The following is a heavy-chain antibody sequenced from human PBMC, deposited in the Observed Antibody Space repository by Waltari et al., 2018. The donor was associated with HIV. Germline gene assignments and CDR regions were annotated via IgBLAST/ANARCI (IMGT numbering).Heavy chain of an antibody. CDR2: ISAYSSDT. J-gene: IGHJ4*02. CDR3: ARYWGYSGLYYFDY. Sequence: QVQLVQSGAEVKKPGASVKVSCRASGYTFTSYGISWVRQAPGQGLGWMGLISAYSSDTNNEHALQVKVTMTTDTSTTTTYMDLRSMRSDDAAVYDCARYWGYSGLYYFDYWGQGTLVTVSS. D-gene: IGHD2-8*02. V-gene: IGHV1-18*01. CDR1: GYTFTSYG.